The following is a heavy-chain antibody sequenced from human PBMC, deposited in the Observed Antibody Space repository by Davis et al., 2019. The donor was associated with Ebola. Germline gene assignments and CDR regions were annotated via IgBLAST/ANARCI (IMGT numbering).Heavy chain of an antibody. D-gene: IGHD3-16*01. CDR2: ILYSGKT. V-gene: IGHV4-59*01. CDR3: AGEGAPASSPFDY. CDR1: GGSISNYY. J-gene: IGHJ4*02. Sequence: SETLSLTCTVSGGSISNYYWSWIRQPPGKGLEWIAYILYSGKTNYNPSLKSRVTISVDTSKNQFSLKLSSVTAADTAVYYCAGEGAPASSPFDYWGLGTLVTVSS.